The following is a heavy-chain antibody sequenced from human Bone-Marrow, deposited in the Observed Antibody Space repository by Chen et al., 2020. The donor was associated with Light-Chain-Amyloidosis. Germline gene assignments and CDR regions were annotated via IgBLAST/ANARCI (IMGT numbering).Heavy chain of an antibody. CDR3: ARVNIGTGMADY. J-gene: IGHJ4*02. V-gene: IGHV3-33*01. D-gene: IGHD5-18*01. CDR1: GFTFGSYG. Sequence: VVQPGRSLRLPCAASGFTFGSYGMHWVRQAPGKGLEWVAVIWYNGSKKFYGDSVKGRFTISRDNSKHTLYLQMNSLRADDTADYYCARVNIGTGMADYWGQGTLVTVSS. CDR2: IWYNGSKK.